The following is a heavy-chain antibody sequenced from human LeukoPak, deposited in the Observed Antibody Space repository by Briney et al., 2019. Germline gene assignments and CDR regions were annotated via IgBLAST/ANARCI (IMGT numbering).Heavy chain of an antibody. CDR1: GGTFSSYA. CDR3: ARDLWELLRAFDI. J-gene: IGHJ3*02. Sequence: SVKVSCKASGGTFSSYAISWVRQAPGQGLEWMGRIIPILGIANYAQKFQGRVTITADKSTSTAYMELSSLRSEDTAVYYCARDLWELLRAFDIWGQGTMVTVSS. D-gene: IGHD1-26*01. V-gene: IGHV1-69*04. CDR2: IIPILGIA.